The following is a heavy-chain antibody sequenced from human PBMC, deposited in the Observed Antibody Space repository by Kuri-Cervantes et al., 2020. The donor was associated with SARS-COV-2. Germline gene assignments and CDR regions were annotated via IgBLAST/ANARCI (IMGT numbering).Heavy chain of an antibody. D-gene: IGHD6-13*01. CDR1: GYTFTSYY. CDR2: INPSGGST. CDR3: ARARYSGRSHNNFDY. J-gene: IGHJ4*02. V-gene: IGHV1-46*01. Sequence: ASVKVSCKASGYTFTSYYMHWVRQAPGQGLEWMGIINPSGGSTSYAQKFQGRVTMTRDTSTSTVYMGLSSLRSEDTAVYYCARARYSGRSHNNFDYWGQGTLVTVSS.